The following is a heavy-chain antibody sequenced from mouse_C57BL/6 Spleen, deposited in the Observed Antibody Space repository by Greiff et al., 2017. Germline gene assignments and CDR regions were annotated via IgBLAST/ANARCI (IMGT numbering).Heavy chain of an antibody. V-gene: IGHV3-3*01. J-gene: IGHJ4*01. CDR1: GFSINSDCY. Sequence: EVQLKESGPSLVRPSQTLSLTCTVTGFSINSDCYWIWIRQFPGNKLEYIGYTFYSGITYYNPSLESRTYITRDTSKNQFSMKLSSVTTEDTATYYCAIGPSNYGAMDYWGQGTSVTVSS. CDR3: AIGPSNYGAMDY. D-gene: IGHD2-5*01. CDR2: TFYSGIT.